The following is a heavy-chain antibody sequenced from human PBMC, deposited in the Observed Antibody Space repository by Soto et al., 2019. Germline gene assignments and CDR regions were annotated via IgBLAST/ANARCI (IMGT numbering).Heavy chain of an antibody. J-gene: IGHJ4*02. CDR1: GIIFSDYY. Sequence: QVQLVESGGGLVKPGGSLRLSCTASGIIFSDYYMNWIRQAPGKGLEWISDISSGGSSKHYADSVKGRFTISRDNAKTSLYLQMNSLRAEDTDVYYCARGAAAGGNFDYWGQGTLVTVSS. CDR3: ARGAAAGGNFDY. V-gene: IGHV3-11*01. CDR2: ISSGGSSK. D-gene: IGHD6-13*01.